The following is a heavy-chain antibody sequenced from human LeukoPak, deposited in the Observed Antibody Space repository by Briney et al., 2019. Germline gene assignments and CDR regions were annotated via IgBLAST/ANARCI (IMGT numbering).Heavy chain of an antibody. Sequence: PSETLSLTCTVSGGSISSSSYYWGWIRQPPGKGLEWIGSIYYSGSTYYNPSLKSRVTISVDTSKNQFSLKLSSVTAADTAVYYCARDRSIAVAGVFDYWGQGTLVTVSS. CDR2: IYYSGST. CDR1: GGSISSSSYY. J-gene: IGHJ4*02. V-gene: IGHV4-39*07. D-gene: IGHD6-19*01. CDR3: ARDRSIAVAGVFDY.